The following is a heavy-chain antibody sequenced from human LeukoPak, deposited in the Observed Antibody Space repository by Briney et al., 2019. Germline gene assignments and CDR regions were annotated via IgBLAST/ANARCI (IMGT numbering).Heavy chain of an antibody. CDR3: ARKDHDSSGYYYYY. J-gene: IGHJ4*02. CDR2: IIPIFGTA. D-gene: IGHD3-22*01. V-gene: IGHV1-69*05. Sequence: SVKVSCKASGGTFSSYAISWVRQAPGQGLEWMGRIIPIFGTANYAQKFQGRVTVTTDESTSTAYMELSSLRSEDAAVYYCARKDHDSSGYYYYYWGQGTLVTVSS. CDR1: GGTFSSYA.